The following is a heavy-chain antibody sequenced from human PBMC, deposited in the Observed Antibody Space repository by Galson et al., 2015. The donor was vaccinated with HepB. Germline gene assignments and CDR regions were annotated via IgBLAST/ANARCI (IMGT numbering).Heavy chain of an antibody. J-gene: IGHJ6*02. CDR2: IWDDDSNK. D-gene: IGHD6-19*01. Sequence: SLRLSCAASGFTFRSYVMHWVRQAPGKGLEWVAVIWDDDSNKHYAASLKGRFTIFRDNSKNTLYLQMNSLRAEDTALYYCARDIAVAGSYYYGMDVWGQGTTVTVSS. CDR3: ARDIAVAGSYYYGMDV. CDR1: GFTFRSYV. V-gene: IGHV3-33*08.